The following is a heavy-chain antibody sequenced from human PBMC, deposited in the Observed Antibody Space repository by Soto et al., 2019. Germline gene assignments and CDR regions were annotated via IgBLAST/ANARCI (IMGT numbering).Heavy chain of an antibody. CDR2: IWYDGSHQ. D-gene: IGHD2-15*01. Sequence: QVQLVESGGGVVQPGRSLRLTCVASGFTFSNYGMHWVRQAPGKGLGWVAIIWYDGSHQYYADSVKGRFTVSRDNSNSTLYLQMNSLRAEDTAVYYCAREEGVVARAFDYWGQGTLVTVSS. CDR3: AREEGVVARAFDY. CDR1: GFTFSNYG. V-gene: IGHV3-33*01. J-gene: IGHJ4*02.